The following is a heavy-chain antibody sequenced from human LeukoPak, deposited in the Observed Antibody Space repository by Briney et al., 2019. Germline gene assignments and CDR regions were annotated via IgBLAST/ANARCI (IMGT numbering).Heavy chain of an antibody. V-gene: IGHV3-15*01. Sequence: GGSLRLSCAASRFTFSNAWMSWVRQAPGKGLEWVGHIKSKTDGGTTDYAAPVKGRFTISRDDSKNTLCLQMNSLRTEDTAVYYCTTDRDYGDYPEYYFDYWGQGTLVTVSS. CDR2: IKSKTDGGTT. CDR1: RFTFSNAW. J-gene: IGHJ4*02. D-gene: IGHD4-17*01. CDR3: TTDRDYGDYPEYYFDY.